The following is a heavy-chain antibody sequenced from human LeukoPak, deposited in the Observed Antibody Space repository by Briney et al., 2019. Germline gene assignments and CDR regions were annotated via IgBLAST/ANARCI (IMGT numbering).Heavy chain of an antibody. Sequence: SETLSLTCTVSGGSISSSSYYWGWIRQPPGKGLEWIGSIYYSGSTYYNPSLKSRATISVDTSKNQFFLMLSSVTAADTAVYYREIHNSGGYRGLVGGDFDYWGQGTMVTVSS. J-gene: IGHJ4*01. CDR2: IYYSGST. V-gene: IGHV4-39*01. D-gene: IGHD6-13*01. CDR3: EIHNSGGYRGLVGGDFDY. CDR1: GGSISSSSYY.